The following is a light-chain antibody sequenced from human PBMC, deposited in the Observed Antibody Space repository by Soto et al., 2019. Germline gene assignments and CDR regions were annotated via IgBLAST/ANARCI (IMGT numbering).Light chain of an antibody. CDR3: QQYSVWPLT. CDR2: GAS. J-gene: IGKJ4*01. CDR1: QSVTSSS. V-gene: IGKV3D-15*01. Sequence: ERCMPHSPAPLSFSPCGISTLCCRSSQSVTSSSLAWYQQKVGRAPRVLIFGASTRATGIPARFSGSGSEAEFALTISTLQSEDFAVYYCQQYSVWPLTFGGGTKVDI.